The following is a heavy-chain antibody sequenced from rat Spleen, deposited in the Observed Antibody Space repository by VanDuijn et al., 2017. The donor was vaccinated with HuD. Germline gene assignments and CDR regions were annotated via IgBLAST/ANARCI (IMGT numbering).Heavy chain of an antibody. D-gene: IGHD1-6*01. V-gene: IGHV5-29*01. J-gene: IGHJ2*01. Sequence: EVQLVESGGGLVQPGRSLKLSCEASGFTFSNYGMAWVRQAPTKGLEWVATINYDSTSTHYRDSVKGRFTVSRDNAKSTLNLQMDSLRSEDTATYYCSTAGSGLDYYYAGGFDYWGQGVMVTVSS. CDR2: INYDSTST. CDR1: GFTFSNYG. CDR3: STAGSGLDYYYAGGFDY.